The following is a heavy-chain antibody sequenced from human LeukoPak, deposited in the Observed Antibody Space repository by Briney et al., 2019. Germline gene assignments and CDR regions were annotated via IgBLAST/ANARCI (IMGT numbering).Heavy chain of an antibody. CDR2: IIPIFGTA. V-gene: IGHV1-69*13. CDR3: ARDRSGSYRGPSYYYYMDV. J-gene: IGHJ6*03. Sequence: GASVKVSCKASGGTFSSYAISWVRQAPGQGLEWMGGIIPIFGTANYAQKFQGRVTITADESTSTAYMELSSLRSEDTAVYYCARDRSGSYRGPSYYYYMDVWGKGTTVTVSS. D-gene: IGHD1-26*01. CDR1: GGTFSSYA.